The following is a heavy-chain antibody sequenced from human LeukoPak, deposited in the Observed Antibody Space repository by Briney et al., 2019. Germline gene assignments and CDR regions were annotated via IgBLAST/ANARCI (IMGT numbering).Heavy chain of an antibody. Sequence: PGGSLRLTCAASGFTFSSYGMSWVRQAPGKGLEWVSAISGSGGSTYYADSVKGRFTISRDNSKNTLYLQMNSLRAEDTAVYYCAKDSKYYYGSGSYMAFDYWGQGTLVTVSS. CDR2: ISGSGGST. CDR1: GFTFSSYG. V-gene: IGHV3-23*01. J-gene: IGHJ4*02. CDR3: AKDSKYYYGSGSYMAFDY. D-gene: IGHD3-10*01.